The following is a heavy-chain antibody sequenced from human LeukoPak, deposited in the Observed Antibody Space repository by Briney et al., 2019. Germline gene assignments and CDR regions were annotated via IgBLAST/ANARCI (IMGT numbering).Heavy chain of an antibody. CDR3: ARDGSLLTKGFDY. J-gene: IGHJ4*02. D-gene: IGHD3-16*01. CDR2: IYYSGST. CDR1: GGSISSSCYY. V-gene: IGHV4-39*07. Sequence: SETLSLTCTVSGGSISSSCYYWGWIRQPPGKGLEWIGSIYYSGSTYYNPSLKSRVTISVDTSKNQFSLKLSSVTAADTAVYYCARDGSLLTKGFDYWGQGTLVTVSS.